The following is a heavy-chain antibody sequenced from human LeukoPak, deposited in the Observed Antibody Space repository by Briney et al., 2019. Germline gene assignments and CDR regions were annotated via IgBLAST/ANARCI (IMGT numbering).Heavy chain of an antibody. CDR1: GGTFSSYA. J-gene: IGHJ4*02. CDR3: ARVGGGSGSYPYYFDY. D-gene: IGHD3-10*01. V-gene: IGHV1-69*04. Sequence: ASVKVPCKASGGTFSSYAISWVRQAPGQGLEWMGRIIPILGIANYAQKFQGRVTITADKSTSTAYMELSSLRSEDTAVYYCARVGGGSGSYPYYFDYWGQGTLVTVSS. CDR2: IIPILGIA.